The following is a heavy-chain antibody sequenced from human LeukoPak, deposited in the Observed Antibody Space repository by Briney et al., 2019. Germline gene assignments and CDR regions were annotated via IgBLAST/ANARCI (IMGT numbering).Heavy chain of an antibody. CDR3: ATRIGSCSGGYCAY. Sequence: GGSLRRSCAASGFTFSSYAMSWVRQAPGKGLEWVSGMSGSGGITYYADSVKGRFTISRDNSKNTLHLQMNSLRAEDTAVYYCATRIGSCSGGYCAYWGQGTLVTVSS. V-gene: IGHV3-23*01. CDR1: GFTFSSYA. D-gene: IGHD2-15*01. CDR2: MSGSGGIT. J-gene: IGHJ4*02.